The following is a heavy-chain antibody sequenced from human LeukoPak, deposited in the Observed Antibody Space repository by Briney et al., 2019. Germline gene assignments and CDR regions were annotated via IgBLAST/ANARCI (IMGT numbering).Heavy chain of an antibody. CDR1: GGSISSYY. CDR2: IYYSGST. CDR3: ARQGYDSSGYHPFDY. J-gene: IGHJ4*02. V-gene: IGHV4-59*08. D-gene: IGHD3-22*01. Sequence: SETLSLTCTVSGGSISSYYWSWIRQPPGKGLEWIGYIYYSGSTNYNPSLKSRVTISVDTSKNQSSLKLSSVTAADTAVYYCARQGYDSSGYHPFDYWGQGTLVTVSS.